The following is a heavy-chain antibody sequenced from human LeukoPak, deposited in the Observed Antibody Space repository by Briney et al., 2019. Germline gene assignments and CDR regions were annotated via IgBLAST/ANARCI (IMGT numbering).Heavy chain of an antibody. Sequence: PGGSLRLSCAVSGFSVSGYWMTWVRQAPGKGLEWVANIKQDGSEKNYVDSVKGRFTISRDNAENSLFLQMNSLRVEDTAVYYCAREWQGGIAAAGTRIEGDYSGQGTLVAVSS. CDR1: GFSVSGYW. J-gene: IGHJ4*02. CDR3: AREWQGGIAAAGTRIEGDY. V-gene: IGHV3-7*01. CDR2: IKQDGSEK. D-gene: IGHD6-13*01.